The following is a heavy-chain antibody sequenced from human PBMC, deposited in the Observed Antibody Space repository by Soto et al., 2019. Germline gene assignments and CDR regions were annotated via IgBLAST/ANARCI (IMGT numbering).Heavy chain of an antibody. V-gene: IGHV1-18*01. D-gene: IGHD6-19*01. CDR2: ITTHNDNT. J-gene: IGHJ4*02. CDR3: ARVYSSGRKGLGY. CDR1: GYTFISYG. Sequence: QLVQSGAEVKKPGSSVKVSCKASGYTFISYGIGWVRQAPGQGLEWMGWITTHNDNTNYAQQFQGRVTFTTDTSTSTAYMELRDLTSDDTAVYYCARVYSSGRKGLGYWGQGTLVTVSS.